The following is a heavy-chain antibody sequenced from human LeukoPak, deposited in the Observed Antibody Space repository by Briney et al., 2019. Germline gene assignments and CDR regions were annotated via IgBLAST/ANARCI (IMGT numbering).Heavy chain of an antibody. J-gene: IGHJ6*02. CDR2: ISYDGSNK. CDR1: GFTFSSYG. CDR3: AKRGSTTVTSFSYYYGMDV. V-gene: IGHV3-30*18. Sequence: GRSLRLSCAASGFTFSSYGMHWVRRAPGKGLEWVAVISYDGSNKYYADSVKGRFTISRDNSKNTLYLQMNSLRAEDTAVYYCAKRGSTTVTSFSYYYGMDVWGQGTTVTVSS. D-gene: IGHD4-17*01.